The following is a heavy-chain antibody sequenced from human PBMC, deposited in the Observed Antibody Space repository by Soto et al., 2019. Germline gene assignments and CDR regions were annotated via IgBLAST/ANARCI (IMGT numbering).Heavy chain of an antibody. Sequence: GGSLRLSCAASGFRFRSYRMNWVRQAPGKGLEWVSSISDISSYTYYADSMKGRFTISRDNAENALYLDMNSLRAEDTAVYYCARRGDTAMFPYWYFDLWGRGTLVTVSS. CDR2: ISDISSYT. D-gene: IGHD5-18*01. V-gene: IGHV3-21*01. CDR1: GFRFRSYR. CDR3: ARRGDTAMFPYWYFDL. J-gene: IGHJ2*01.